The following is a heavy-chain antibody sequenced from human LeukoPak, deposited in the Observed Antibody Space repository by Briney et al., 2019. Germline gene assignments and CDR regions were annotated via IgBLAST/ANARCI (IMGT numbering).Heavy chain of an antibody. D-gene: IGHD3-22*01. V-gene: IGHV3-11*01. CDR3: ARETYYYDSSGSYYFDY. J-gene: IGHJ4*02. Sequence: PGGTLRLSCAASGFTFSDYYMSWIRQAPGKGLEWVSYISSSGSTIYYADSVKGRVTISRDNAKNSLYLQMNSLRAEDTAVYYCARETYYYDSSGSYYFDYWGQGTLVTVSS. CDR2: ISSSGSTI. CDR1: GFTFSDYY.